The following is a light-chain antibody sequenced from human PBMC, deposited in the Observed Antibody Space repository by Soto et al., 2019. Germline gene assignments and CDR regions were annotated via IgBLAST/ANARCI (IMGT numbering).Light chain of an antibody. CDR3: SSHSSTPHYV. CDR1: SSDVGGDH. J-gene: IGLJ1*01. Sequence: QSALTQPASVSGSPGQSIAISCSGTSSDVGGDHVSWFQHHPGKVPRLIIFVFIYRPSGFFNRFSGSKFDNTASLTFSGLQADDEADYYCSSHSSTPHYVFGTGTKVTGL. CDR2: VFI. V-gene: IGLV2-14*03.